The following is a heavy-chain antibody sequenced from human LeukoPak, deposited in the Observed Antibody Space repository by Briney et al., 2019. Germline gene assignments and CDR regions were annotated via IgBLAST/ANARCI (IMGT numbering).Heavy chain of an antibody. CDR2: ISAYNGNT. J-gene: IGHJ3*02. Sequence: ASVKVSCKASGYTFTSYGISWVRQAPGQGLEWMGWISAYNGNTNYAQKLQGRVTMTTDTSTSTAYMELRSLRSDDTAVYYCARDSSDIVVVPAAPRIPDAFDIWAKGQWSPSLQ. CDR3: ARDSSDIVVVPAAPRIPDAFDI. CDR1: GYTFTSYG. V-gene: IGHV1-18*01. D-gene: IGHD2-2*01.